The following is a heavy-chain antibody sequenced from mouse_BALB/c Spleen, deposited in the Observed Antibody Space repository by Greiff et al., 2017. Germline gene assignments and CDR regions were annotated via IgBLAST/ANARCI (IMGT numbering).Heavy chain of an antibody. CDR3: AREDGSNLFAY. Sequence: EVMLVESGGGLVKPGGSLKLCCAASGFTFSSYAMSWVRQTPEKRLEWVASISSGGSTYYPDSVKGRFTISRDNARNILYLQMSSLRSEDTAMYYCAREDGSNLFAYWGQGTLVTVSA. J-gene: IGHJ3*01. CDR2: ISSGGST. CDR1: GFTFSSYA. V-gene: IGHV5-6-5*01. D-gene: IGHD2-3*01.